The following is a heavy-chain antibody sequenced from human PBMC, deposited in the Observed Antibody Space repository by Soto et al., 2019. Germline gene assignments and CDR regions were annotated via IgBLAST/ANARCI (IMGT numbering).Heavy chain of an antibody. V-gene: IGHV4-59*08. CDR3: GRRYGGNLDY. CDR2: IYYSGST. D-gene: IGHD1-1*01. CDR1: GGSISSYY. J-gene: IGHJ4*02. Sequence: PSETLSLTCTVSGGSISSYYWSWIRQPPGKGLEWIGYIYYSGSTNYNPSLKSRVTISVDTSKNQFSLKLSSATAADTAVYYCGRRYGGNLDYWGQGTLVTVSS.